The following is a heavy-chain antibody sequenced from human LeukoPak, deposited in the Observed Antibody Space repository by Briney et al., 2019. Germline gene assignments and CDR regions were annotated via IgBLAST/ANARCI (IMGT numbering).Heavy chain of an antibody. CDR2: ISYDDSNK. CDR3: ARDPGDTIFGVATNNFDH. J-gene: IGHJ4*02. Sequence: PGRSLRLSCAASGFTFSNYAMHWVRQAPGKGLEWVSFISYDDSNKYYADSVKGRFTISRDNSKNTLYLQMNSLRAEDTAVYYCARDPGDTIFGVATNNFDHWGQGTLVTVSS. D-gene: IGHD3-3*01. CDR1: GFTFSNYA. V-gene: IGHV3-30-3*01.